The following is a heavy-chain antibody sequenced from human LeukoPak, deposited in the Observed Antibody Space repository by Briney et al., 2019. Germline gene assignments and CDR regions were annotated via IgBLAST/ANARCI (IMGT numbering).Heavy chain of an antibody. V-gene: IGHV4-34*01. CDR1: GGSFSGYY. J-gene: IGHJ4*02. Sequence: SETLSLTCAVYGGSFSGYYWSWIRQPPGKGLEWIGEINHRGRTNYNPSLKSRVTTSVDTSKNQFSLRLSSVTAADTAMYYCARVDYGDYSKDFDYWGQGILVTVSS. CDR3: ARVDYGDYSKDFDY. D-gene: IGHD4-17*01. CDR2: INHRGRT.